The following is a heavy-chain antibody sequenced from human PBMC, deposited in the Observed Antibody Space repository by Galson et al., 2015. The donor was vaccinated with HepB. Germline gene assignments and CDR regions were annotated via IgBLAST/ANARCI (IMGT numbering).Heavy chain of an antibody. J-gene: IGHJ4*02. V-gene: IGHV3-48*01. Sequence: SLRLSCAASGFTFSSCSMNWVRQAPGKGLEWVSYISSSSSTIYYADSVKGRFTISRDNAKNSLYLQMNSLRAEDTAVYYCARGGCSGGSCYSVFDYWGQGTLVTVSS. CDR2: ISSSSSTI. CDR1: GFTFSSCS. CDR3: ARGGCSGGSCYSVFDY. D-gene: IGHD2-15*01.